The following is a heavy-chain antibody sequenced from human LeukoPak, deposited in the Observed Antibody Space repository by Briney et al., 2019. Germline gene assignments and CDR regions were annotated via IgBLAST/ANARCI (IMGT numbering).Heavy chain of an antibody. CDR1: GFSFRSYW. D-gene: IGHD3-3*01. V-gene: IGHV3-7*01. CDR3: IWSGEAD. CDR2: IKKDGSER. J-gene: IGHJ4*02. Sequence: GGSLRLPCAASGFSFRSYWMSWVRRAPGKGLEWVADIKKDGSERYYVDSVKGRFTISRDNAKNSLFLQMNSLRAEDTAVYYCIWSGEADWGQGTLVTVSS.